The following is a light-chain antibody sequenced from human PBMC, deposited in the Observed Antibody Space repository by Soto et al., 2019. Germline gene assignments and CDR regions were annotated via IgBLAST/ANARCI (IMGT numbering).Light chain of an antibody. V-gene: IGKV3-15*01. CDR1: QSVSSN. Sequence: IKKTQSTATLSVSPGQRAPLSCRASQSVSSNLAWYQQKPGQAPRLLIYGASTRATGIPARFSGSGSGTEFTLTISSLQSEDFAVYYCQQYNNWPRTCGQGTKVDI. J-gene: IGKJ1*01. CDR3: QQYNNWPRT. CDR2: GAS.